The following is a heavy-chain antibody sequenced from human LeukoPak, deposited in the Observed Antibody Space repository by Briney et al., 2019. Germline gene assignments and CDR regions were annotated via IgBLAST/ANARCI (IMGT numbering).Heavy chain of an antibody. J-gene: IGHJ4*02. CDR3: ASQLSIAAAGTFDY. Sequence: SETLSLTCAVSGGSISSSNWWSWVRQPPGKGLEWIGEIYHSGSTNYNPSLKSRVTISVDKSKNQFSLKLSSVTAAGTAVYYCASQLSIAAAGTFDYWGQGTLVTVSS. CDR2: IYHSGST. V-gene: IGHV4-4*02. D-gene: IGHD6-13*01. CDR1: GGSISSSNW.